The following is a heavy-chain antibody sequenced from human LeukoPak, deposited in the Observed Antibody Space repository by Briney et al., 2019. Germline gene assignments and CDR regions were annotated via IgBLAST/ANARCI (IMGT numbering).Heavy chain of an antibody. CDR2: INHSGST. CDR3: ATSFPPTYYFDY. Sequence: SETLSLTCAVYGGSFSGYYWSWIRQPPGKGLEWIGEINHSGSTNYNPSLKSRVTISVDTPKNQFSLKLSSVTAADTAVYYCATSFPPTYYFDYWGQGTLVTVSS. V-gene: IGHV4-34*01. CDR1: GGSFSGYY. J-gene: IGHJ4*02. D-gene: IGHD1-26*01.